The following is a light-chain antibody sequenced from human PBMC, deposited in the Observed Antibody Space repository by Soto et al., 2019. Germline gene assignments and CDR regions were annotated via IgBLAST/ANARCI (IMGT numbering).Light chain of an antibody. V-gene: IGKV1-9*01. CDR1: QTVSSY. CDR2: DAS. CDR3: QQLNNFVT. J-gene: IGKJ3*01. Sequence: DIQLTQSPSFLSPSVGDRVTITCRASQTVSSYLVWYQQKPGKAPKVLITDASTLQSGVQSRFSGSGFGTEFTLTIRGLQPEDVATYYCQQLNNFVTFGPGTKVDIK.